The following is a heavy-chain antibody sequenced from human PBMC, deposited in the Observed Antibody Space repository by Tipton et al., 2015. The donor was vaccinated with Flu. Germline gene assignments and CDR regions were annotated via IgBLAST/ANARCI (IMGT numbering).Heavy chain of an antibody. V-gene: IGHV3-48*03. CDR1: GFTFSSYE. CDR3: ARVPSMVRGVDY. Sequence: TASGFTFSSYEMNWVRQAPGKGLEWVSYISSGGSTIYYADSVKGRFTISRDNAKNSLYLQMNSLRAEDTAVYYCARVPSMVRGVDYWGQGTLVTVSS. CDR2: ISSGGSTI. D-gene: IGHD3-10*01. J-gene: IGHJ4*02.